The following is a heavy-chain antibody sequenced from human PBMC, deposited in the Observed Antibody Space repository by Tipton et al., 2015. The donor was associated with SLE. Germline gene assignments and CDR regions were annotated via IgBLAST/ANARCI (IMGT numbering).Heavy chain of an antibody. V-gene: IGHV3-30*04. Sequence: SLRLSCAASGFTFSVYAMHWVRQAPGKGLEWVALISYDGNSKYYAASVKGRFTISRDNSKNTLSLQMNSLRAEDTAVYYCAAGIAVAGDYWGQGTLVTVSS. CDR3: AAGIAVAGDY. CDR1: GFTFSVYA. J-gene: IGHJ4*02. CDR2: ISYDGNSK. D-gene: IGHD6-19*01.